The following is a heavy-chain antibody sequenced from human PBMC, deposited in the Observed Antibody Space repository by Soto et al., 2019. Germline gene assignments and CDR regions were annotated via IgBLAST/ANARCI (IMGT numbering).Heavy chain of an antibody. CDR2: INPSGGST. Sequence: ASVKVSCKASGYTFTSYYMHWVRQAPGQGLEWMGIINPSGGSTSYAQKFQGRVTMTRDTSTSTVYMELSSLRSEDTAVYYCGRDSVYDFWSGYSPQHHYYYGMDVWGQGTTVTVSS. J-gene: IGHJ6*02. V-gene: IGHV1-46*01. CDR3: GRDSVYDFWSGYSPQHHYYYGMDV. CDR1: GYTFTSYY. D-gene: IGHD3-3*01.